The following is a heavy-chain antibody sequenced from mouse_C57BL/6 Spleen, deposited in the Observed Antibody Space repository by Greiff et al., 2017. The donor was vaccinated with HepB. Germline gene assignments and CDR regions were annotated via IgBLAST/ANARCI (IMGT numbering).Heavy chain of an antibody. Sequence: EVQLVESGGGLVKPGGSLKLSCAASGFTFSSYAMSWVRQTPEKRLEWVATISDGGSYTYYPDNVKGRFTISRDNAKNNLYLQMSHLKSEDTAMYYCARCGSSSFAYWGQGTLVTVSA. V-gene: IGHV5-4*01. D-gene: IGHD1-1*01. CDR1: GFTFSSYA. CDR3: ARCGSSSFAY. J-gene: IGHJ3*01. CDR2: ISDGGSYT.